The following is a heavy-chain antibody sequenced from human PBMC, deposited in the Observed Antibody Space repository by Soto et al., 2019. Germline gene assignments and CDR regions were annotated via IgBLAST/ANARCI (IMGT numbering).Heavy chain of an antibody. J-gene: IGHJ6*03. CDR2: IYSGGST. CDR3: ARNKVSLVYAISPGYYYMDV. D-gene: IGHD2-8*01. V-gene: IGHV3-53*04. Sequence: GGSLRLSCAASGFTVSSNYMSWVRQAPGKGLEWVSVIYSGGSTYYADSVKGRFTISRHNSKNTLYLQMNSLRAEDTAVYYCARNKVSLVYAISPGYYYMDVWGKGTTVTVSS. CDR1: GFTVSSNY.